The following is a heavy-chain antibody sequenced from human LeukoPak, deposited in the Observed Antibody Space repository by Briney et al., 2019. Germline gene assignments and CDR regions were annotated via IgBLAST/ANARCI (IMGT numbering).Heavy chain of an antibody. CDR1: GFTFSSYW. Sequence: VGSLRLSCAAAGFTFSSYWMHWVRQAPGKGLVWVSRIYSDGSSTSYADSVKGRFTISRDNAKNTLYLPMNSLRAEDTAVYYCARVRLWFGESNDLDYWGQGTLVTVSS. J-gene: IGHJ4*02. V-gene: IGHV3-74*01. CDR3: ARVRLWFGESNDLDY. D-gene: IGHD3-10*01. CDR2: IYSDGSST.